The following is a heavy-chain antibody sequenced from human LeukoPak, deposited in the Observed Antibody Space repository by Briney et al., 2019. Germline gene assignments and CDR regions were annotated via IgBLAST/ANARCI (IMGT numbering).Heavy chain of an antibody. J-gene: IGHJ4*02. Sequence: SETLSLTCTVSGGSISSSSYYWGWIRQPPGKGLEWIGSIYYSGSTYYNPSLKSRVTISVDTSKNQFSLKLSSVTAADTAVYYCARFRAVAPNNYFDYWGQGTLVTVSS. V-gene: IGHV4-39*07. CDR2: IYYSGST. D-gene: IGHD6-19*01. CDR1: GGSISSSSYY. CDR3: ARFRAVAPNNYFDY.